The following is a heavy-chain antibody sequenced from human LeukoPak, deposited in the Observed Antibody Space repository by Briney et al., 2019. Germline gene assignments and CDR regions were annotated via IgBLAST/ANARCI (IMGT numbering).Heavy chain of an antibody. D-gene: IGHD2-15*01. Sequence: PSETLSLTCTVSGASISTYYWSWIRQPPGKGLEWIAYIYYSGSTNYNPSLKSRVTISVDTSKNQFSLYLSSVTAADTAVYYCARAFHSVFPAHFDSWGQGTLVTDSS. CDR3: ARAFHSVFPAHFDS. V-gene: IGHV4-59*01. CDR2: IYYSGST. J-gene: IGHJ4*02. CDR1: GASISTYY.